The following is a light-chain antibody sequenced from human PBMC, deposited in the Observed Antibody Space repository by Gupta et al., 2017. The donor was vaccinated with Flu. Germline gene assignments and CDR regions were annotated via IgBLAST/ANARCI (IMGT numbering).Light chain of an antibody. J-gene: IGKJ4*01. V-gene: IGKV1-39*01. Sequence: DIQMTQSPSSLSASVGDRVTITCRASQIISNYLNWFQQRPGKAPKLLIYAASSLQSGVPSRISGSGSGTDFTLTISSLQTEDFATYYCQQSYSIPRTFGGGTKVEIK. CDR3: QQSYSIPRT. CDR2: AAS. CDR1: QIISNY.